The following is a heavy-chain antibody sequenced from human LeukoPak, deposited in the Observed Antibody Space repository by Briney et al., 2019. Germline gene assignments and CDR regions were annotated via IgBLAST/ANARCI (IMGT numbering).Heavy chain of an antibody. V-gene: IGHV3-33*01. CDR1: GFTFSSYG. J-gene: IGHJ4*02. Sequence: GGSLRLSCAASGFTFSSYGMHWVRQAPGKGLEWVAVIWYDGSNKYYADSVKGRFTISRDNSKNTLYLQMNSLRAEDTAVYYCARGLASYYYGSGRPTPLDYWGQGTLVTVPS. CDR3: ARGLASYYYGSGRPTPLDY. CDR2: IWYDGSNK. D-gene: IGHD3-10*01.